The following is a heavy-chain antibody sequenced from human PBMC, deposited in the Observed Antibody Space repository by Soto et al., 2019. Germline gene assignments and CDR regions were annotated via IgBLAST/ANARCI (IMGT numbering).Heavy chain of an antibody. CDR1: GGTFSTYI. J-gene: IGHJ3*02. Sequence: QAQLVQSGAEVKKPGSSVKVSCKASGGTFSTYIISWVRQAPGQGLEWMGRIIPILGIANYAQNFQGRVTITADKSTSTVYMELSSLRSEETAVYYCAREDYYGSGSYYNNDAFAIWGQGTMVTVSS. V-gene: IGHV1-69*08. CDR3: AREDYYGSGSYYNNDAFAI. CDR2: IIPILGIA. D-gene: IGHD3-10*01.